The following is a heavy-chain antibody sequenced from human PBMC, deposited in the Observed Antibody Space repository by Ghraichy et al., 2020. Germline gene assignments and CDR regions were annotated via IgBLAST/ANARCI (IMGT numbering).Heavy chain of an antibody. V-gene: IGHV4-39*01. D-gene: IGHD3-3*01. Sequence: ESLNISCNVSGGSIYSSHYYWGLIRQPPGKGLEWIGSIDYSGRAYYSPSLESRLTMSLDTSKNQFSLMMKSVTVADMAVYYCARQSRFYYYAMDVWGQGSTVIVSS. J-gene: IGHJ6*02. CDR3: ARQSRFYYYAMDV. CDR1: GGSIYSSHYY. CDR2: IDYSGRA.